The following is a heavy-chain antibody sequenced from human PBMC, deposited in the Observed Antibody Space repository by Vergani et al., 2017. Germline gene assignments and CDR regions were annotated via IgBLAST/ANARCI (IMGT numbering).Heavy chain of an antibody. CDR3: AKSPYDYDFWSGYSMDV. CDR1: GFTFSSYG. Sequence: QVQLVESGGGVVQPGGSLRLSCAASGFTFSSYGIHWVRQAPGKGLEWVAFIRYDGSNKYYADSVKGRFTISRDNSKNTLYLQMNSLRAEDTAVYYCAKSPYDYDFWSGYSMDVWGQGTTVTVSS. CDR2: IRYDGSNK. J-gene: IGHJ6*02. V-gene: IGHV3-30*02. D-gene: IGHD3-3*01.